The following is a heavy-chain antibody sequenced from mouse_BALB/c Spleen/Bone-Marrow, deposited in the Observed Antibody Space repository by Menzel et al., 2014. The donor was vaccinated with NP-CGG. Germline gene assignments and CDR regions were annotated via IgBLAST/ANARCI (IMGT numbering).Heavy chain of an antibody. D-gene: IGHD2-4*01. J-gene: IGHJ3*01. Sequence: QVQLQQPGAELVKPGASVKLSCKASGYTFTSYYMYWVKQRPGQGLEWIGGINPSNGGTNINEKFKSKATLTVDRSSSTAYMQLSSLTSEGSAVYYCTRGDDYDEEFAYWGQGTLVTVSA. CDR3: TRGDDYDEEFAY. CDR2: INPSNGGT. V-gene: IGHV1S81*02. CDR1: GYTFTSYY.